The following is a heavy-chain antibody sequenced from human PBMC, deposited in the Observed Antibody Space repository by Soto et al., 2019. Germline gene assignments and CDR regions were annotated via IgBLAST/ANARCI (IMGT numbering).Heavy chain of an antibody. CDR1: GFTFSTSW. Sequence: GGSLRLSCAASGFTFSTSWMSWVRQAPGRGLEWVANIKQDGSEKYYVDSVKGRFTISRDNAKNSLYLQMNSLRAEDTAVYYCARGIRSGSYSMDGWGQGTTVTVAS. CDR3: ARGIRSGSYSMDG. D-gene: IGHD6-19*01. V-gene: IGHV3-7*03. J-gene: IGHJ6*02. CDR2: IKQDGSEK.